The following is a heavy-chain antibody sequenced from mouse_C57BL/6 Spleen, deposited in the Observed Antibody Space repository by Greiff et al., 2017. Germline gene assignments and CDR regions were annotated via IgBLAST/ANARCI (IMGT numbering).Heavy chain of an antibody. CDR3: AREYFAV. V-gene: IGHV1-72*01. CDR1: GYTFTSYC. Sequence: QVQLQQPGAELVKPGASVKLSCKASGYTFTSYCMHWVKQRPGRGLEWIGRIDPNSGGTKYTEKFQSKATLTVDTPSSTSSMQLSSLTSVDSAVSYCAREYFAVWGTGIRVTVSA. J-gene: IGHJ1*03. CDR2: IDPNSGGT.